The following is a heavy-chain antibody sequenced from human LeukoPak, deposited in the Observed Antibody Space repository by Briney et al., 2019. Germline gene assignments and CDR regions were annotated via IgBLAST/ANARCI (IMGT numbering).Heavy chain of an antibody. Sequence: GGSLRLSCAASGLTLSTYSVNWVRHTPGKGLEWLSYISHGSNIIYHVDSVKGRFTISRDDAKNLVYLQMSSLKAEDTAVYYCARDSPNIHVHFWGQGTLVTVSS. CDR3: ARDSPNIHVHF. V-gene: IGHV3-48*01. CDR1: GLTLSTYS. CDR2: ISHGSNII. J-gene: IGHJ4*02. D-gene: IGHD2/OR15-2a*01.